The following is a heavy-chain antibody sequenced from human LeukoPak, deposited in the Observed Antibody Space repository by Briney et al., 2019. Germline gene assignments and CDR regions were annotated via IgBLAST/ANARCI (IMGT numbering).Heavy chain of an antibody. Sequence: PSETLSLTCAVYGGSFSDYYWSWIREPPGKGLEWIGEINNSGSTNYNPSLKSRVTISIDTSKKQFSLKLSSVTAADTAVYYCARVPIYYDSSGYSREGGVGCWGQGTLVTVSS. J-gene: IGHJ4*02. CDR3: ARVPIYYDSSGYSREGGVGC. V-gene: IGHV4-34*01. D-gene: IGHD3-22*01. CDR1: GGSFSDYY. CDR2: INNSGST.